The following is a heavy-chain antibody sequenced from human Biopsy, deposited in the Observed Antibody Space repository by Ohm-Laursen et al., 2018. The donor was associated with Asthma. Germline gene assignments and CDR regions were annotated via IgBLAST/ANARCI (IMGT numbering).Heavy chain of an antibody. D-gene: IGHD6-13*01. Sequence: SLRLSCSASGFTFRSYAMHWVRQAPGKGLEWVALISSDGSQKYNADSVKGRFSVSRDASKSTLYLRLESLTSEDTAVYYCAKDKYGGSWYIDYWGRRTLVTVSS. CDR3: AKDKYGGSWYIDY. J-gene: IGHJ4*02. V-gene: IGHV3-30*04. CDR2: ISSDGSQK. CDR1: GFTFRSYA.